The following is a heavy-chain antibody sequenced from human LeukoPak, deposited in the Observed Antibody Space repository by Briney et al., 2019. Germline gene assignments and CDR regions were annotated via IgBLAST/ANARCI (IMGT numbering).Heavy chain of an antibody. CDR2: IKQDGSEK. CDR1: GFTFSSYW. Sequence: GRSLRLSCAASGFTFSSYWMSWVRQAPGKGLEWVANIKQDGSEKYYVDSVKGRFTISRDNAKNSLYLQMNSLRAEDTAVYYCARDLVGSGSYAFDYWGQGTLVTVSS. J-gene: IGHJ4*02. D-gene: IGHD3-10*01. V-gene: IGHV3-7*01. CDR3: ARDLVGSGSYAFDY.